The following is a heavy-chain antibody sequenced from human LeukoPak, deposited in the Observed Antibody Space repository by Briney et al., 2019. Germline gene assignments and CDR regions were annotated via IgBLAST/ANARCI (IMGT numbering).Heavy chain of an antibody. J-gene: IGHJ4*01. D-gene: IGHD6-13*01. V-gene: IGHV3-23*01. CDR1: GFTFTNYA. Sequence: GGSLRLSCAASGFTFTNYAMSWVRQAPGKGLEWVSTISGSGGRTYYADSVKGRFTISRDNSKNTLYLQMNSLRAEDTAIYYCPKAFEGYSSSWYYFDYWGHGTLVTASS. CDR3: PKAFEGYSSSWYYFDY. CDR2: ISGSGGRT.